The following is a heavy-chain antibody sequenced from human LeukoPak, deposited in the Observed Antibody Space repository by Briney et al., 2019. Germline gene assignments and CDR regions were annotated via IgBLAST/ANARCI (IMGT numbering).Heavy chain of an antibody. CDR1: GFTFSTYN. J-gene: IGHJ4*02. Sequence: GESLRLSCAASGFTFSTYNMDWVRQAPGKGLEWVSYINRGSDTIYYTDSVKGRFTISRDNTKNSLYLQMNSLRADDTAVYYCARDRDGYNYYFDYWGQGTLVTVSS. CDR3: ARDRDGYNYYFDY. CDR2: INRGSDTI. V-gene: IGHV3-48*04. D-gene: IGHD5-24*01.